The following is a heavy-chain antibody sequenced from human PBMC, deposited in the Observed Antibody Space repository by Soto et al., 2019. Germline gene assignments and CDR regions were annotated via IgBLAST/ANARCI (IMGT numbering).Heavy chain of an antibody. D-gene: IGHD6-6*01. J-gene: IGHJ4*02. V-gene: IGHV4-34*01. CDR3: ARGPGAARRDY. CDR2: INHSGST. CDR1: GGSFSGYY. Sequence: PSETLSLTCAVYGGSFSGYYWSWIRQPPGKGLEWIGEINHSGSTNYNPSLKSRVTISVDTSKNQFSLKLSSVTAADTAVYYCARGPGAARRDYWGQGTLVTSPQ.